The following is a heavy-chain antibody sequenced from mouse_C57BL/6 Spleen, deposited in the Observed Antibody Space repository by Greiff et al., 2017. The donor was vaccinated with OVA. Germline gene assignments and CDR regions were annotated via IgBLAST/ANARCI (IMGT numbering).Heavy chain of an antibody. CDR3: AKLGRGYYFDY. D-gene: IGHD4-1*01. V-gene: IGHV1-55*01. CDR2: IYPGSGST. CDR1: GYTFTSYW. Sequence: QVQLQQPGAELVQPGASVKMSCKASGYTFTSYWITWVKQRPGQGLEWIGDIYPGSGSTNYNEKFKSKATLTLDTSSSTAYIQLSSLTAEDSAVYYCAKLGRGYYFDYWGQGTTLTVSS. J-gene: IGHJ2*01.